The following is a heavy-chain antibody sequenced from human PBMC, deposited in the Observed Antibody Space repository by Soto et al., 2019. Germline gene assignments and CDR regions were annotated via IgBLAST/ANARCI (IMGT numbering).Heavy chain of an antibody. J-gene: IGHJ6*02. V-gene: IGHV5-51*01. D-gene: IGHD4-17*01. CDR1: GYSFSSYW. CDR2: IYPGDSDT. Sequence: GESLKISCKASGYSFSSYWIGWVRQMPGKGLEWMGIIYPGDSDTRYSPSFQGQVTISADKSISTAYLQWSSLKASDTAMYYCARPGYGGNSYYYHGMDVWGQGTTVTVSS. CDR3: ARPGYGGNSYYYHGMDV.